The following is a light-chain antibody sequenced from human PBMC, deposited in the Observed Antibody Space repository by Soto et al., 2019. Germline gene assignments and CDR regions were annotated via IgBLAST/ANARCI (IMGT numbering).Light chain of an antibody. Sequence: QSVLTQPASVSGSPGQSITISCTGTSSDVGGYNYVSWYQQHPGKAPKLMIYDVSNRPSGVSNRFSGSKSGNTASLTISVFQAEDEADYYCSSDTSSSTAGFRSGTKGTVL. V-gene: IGLV2-14*01. CDR1: SSDVGGYNY. J-gene: IGLJ1*01. CDR2: DVS. CDR3: SSDTSSSTAG.